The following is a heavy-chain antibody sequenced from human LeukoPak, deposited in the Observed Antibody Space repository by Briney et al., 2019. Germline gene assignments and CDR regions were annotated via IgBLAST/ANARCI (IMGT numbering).Heavy chain of an antibody. CDR2: ISGDNGNT. J-gene: IGHJ4*02. V-gene: IGHV1-18*01. CDR1: GYTFTSYG. Sequence: ASVKVSCKASGYTFTSYGISWVRQAPGQGLEWMGWISGDNGNTNYAQNLQGRVTMTTDTSTSTAYMELRSLRYDDTAVYYCARDRYGVRSGSCDYWGQGTLVTVSS. D-gene: IGHD1-26*01. CDR3: ARDRYGVRSGSCDY.